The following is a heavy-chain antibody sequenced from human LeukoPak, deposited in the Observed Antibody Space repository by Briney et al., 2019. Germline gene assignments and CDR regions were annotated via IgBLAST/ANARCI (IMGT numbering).Heavy chain of an antibody. Sequence: GGSLRLSCAAPGFTFGSYSMSWVRQAPGKGLEWVSTISGSGGNTYYADSVKGRFTISRDNSNNTLYLQMHSLRAEDTAVLYCAKSRGYSSSYFDYWGQGTLVTVSS. D-gene: IGHD6-25*01. V-gene: IGHV3-23*01. CDR3: AKSRGYSSSYFDY. CDR1: GFTFGSYS. J-gene: IGHJ4*02. CDR2: ISGSGGNT.